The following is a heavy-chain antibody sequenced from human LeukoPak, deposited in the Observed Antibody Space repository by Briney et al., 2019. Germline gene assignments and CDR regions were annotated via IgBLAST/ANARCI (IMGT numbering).Heavy chain of an antibody. CDR1: GGSLSIYY. CDR3: VRDRELNY. V-gene: IGHV4-59*01. CDR2: VYNSGST. Sequence: AESLSLTCTVSGGSLSIYYGSWVRQPPGKGLGWVGYVYNSGSTDFNPSLKSRVTISADTSKNQFSLKLSSVIAADTAVYYCVRDRELNYWGQGILVTVSS. J-gene: IGHJ4*02. D-gene: IGHD5-24*01.